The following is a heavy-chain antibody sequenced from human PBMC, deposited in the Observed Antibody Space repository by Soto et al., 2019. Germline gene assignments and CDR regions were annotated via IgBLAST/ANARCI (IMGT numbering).Heavy chain of an antibody. CDR1: GYTFTSYD. V-gene: IGHV1-8*01. Sequence: QVQLVQSGAEVKKPGASVKVSCKASGYTFTSYDINWVRQATGQGLEWMGWMNPNSGNTGYAQKFQGRVTMTRNTSISTAYMKLSSLRSEDTAVYYCARAHYYDSSGYYPNFDYWGQGNLVTVSS. CDR2: MNPNSGNT. J-gene: IGHJ4*02. CDR3: ARAHYYDSSGYYPNFDY. D-gene: IGHD3-22*01.